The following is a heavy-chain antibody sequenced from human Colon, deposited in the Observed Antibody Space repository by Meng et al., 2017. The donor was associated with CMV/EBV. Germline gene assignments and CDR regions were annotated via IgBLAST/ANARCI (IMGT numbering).Heavy chain of an antibody. CDR1: GVTFFNFG. V-gene: IGHV1-18*01. J-gene: IGHJ4*02. Sequence: ASVKVSCKPSGVTFFNFGVTWVRQAPGQGLEWMGWISAYKGNTNYAQKFHDRVTMTADKSTKTVHMELRSLRAEDTAAYYCARAAIAIDSYFDYWGQGTLVTVSS. D-gene: IGHD2-21*01. CDR2: ISAYKGNT. CDR3: ARAAIAIDSYFDY.